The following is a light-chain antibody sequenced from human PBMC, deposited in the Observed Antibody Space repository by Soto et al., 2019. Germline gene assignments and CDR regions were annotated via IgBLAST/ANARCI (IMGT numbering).Light chain of an antibody. CDR3: QQYNNWPLT. CDR1: QSVRSSY. V-gene: IGKV3-20*01. J-gene: IGKJ4*01. CDR2: GAS. Sequence: EVVLTQSPGTLSLSPWERATLSCRASQSVRSSYLAWYQQKPGQAPRLLIYGASSRATGIPDRFSGSGSGTEFTLTISSLQSEDFAVYYCQQYNNWPLTFGGGTKVDI.